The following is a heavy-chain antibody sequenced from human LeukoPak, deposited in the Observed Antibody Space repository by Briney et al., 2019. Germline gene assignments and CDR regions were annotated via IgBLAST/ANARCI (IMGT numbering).Heavy chain of an antibody. D-gene: IGHD3-3*01. Sequence: SETLSLTCTGSGGSISSHYWSWIRQPPGKGLEWIGYIYSSGSTKYNPSLKSRVTISGDTSKNQLSLKLSSLTAADTAVYYCARGFLEWLPISWFDPWGQGTLVTVSS. CDR3: ARGFLEWLPISWFDP. CDR2: IYSSGST. J-gene: IGHJ5*02. V-gene: IGHV4-59*11. CDR1: GGSISSHY.